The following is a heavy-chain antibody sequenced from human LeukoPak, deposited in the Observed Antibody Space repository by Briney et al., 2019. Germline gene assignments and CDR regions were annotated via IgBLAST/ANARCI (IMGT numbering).Heavy chain of an antibody. Sequence: SETLSLTCTVSGGSISSTSYYWTWIRQPPGKGLEWIGYIHYSGSTNYNPSLKSRVTMSVDTSRNQFSLKVTAVTAADTAVYYCASYDATSGTYSFDYWGQGTLVTVSP. CDR3: ASYDATSGTYSFDY. D-gene: IGHD1-26*01. CDR2: IHYSGST. V-gene: IGHV4-61*05. J-gene: IGHJ4*02. CDR1: GGSISSTSYY.